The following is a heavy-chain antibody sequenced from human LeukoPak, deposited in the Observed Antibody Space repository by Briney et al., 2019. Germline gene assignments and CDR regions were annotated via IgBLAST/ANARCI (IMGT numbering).Heavy chain of an antibody. CDR2: ISSSSSTI. CDR3: ARDGWVGYCSGGSCPDLDY. J-gene: IGHJ4*02. CDR1: GFTFSSYS. D-gene: IGHD2-15*01. Sequence: PGGSLRLSCAASGFTFSSYSMNWVCQAPGKGLEWVSYISSSSSTIYYADSVKGRFTISRDNAKNSLYLQMNSLRDEDTAVYYCARDGWVGYCSGGSCPDLDYWGQGTLVTVSS. V-gene: IGHV3-48*02.